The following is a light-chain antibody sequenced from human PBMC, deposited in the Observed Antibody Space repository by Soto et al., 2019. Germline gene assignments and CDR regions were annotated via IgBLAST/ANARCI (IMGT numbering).Light chain of an antibody. CDR3: QQYNRWTSTT. CDR2: GAS. CDR1: QSIRTN. V-gene: IGKV3-15*01. J-gene: IGKJ5*01. Sequence: EIVLTQSPATLSVSPGERAILSCSASQSIRTNVAWYQQRPGQAPRLLIYGASTRATDIPARFSGSGSGTEFTLTISSLQSDDFAIYYCQQYNRWTSTTFGQGTRLEF.